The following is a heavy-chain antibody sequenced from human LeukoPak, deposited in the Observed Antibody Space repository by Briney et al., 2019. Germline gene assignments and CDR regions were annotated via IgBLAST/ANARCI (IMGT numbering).Heavy chain of an antibody. CDR3: ARDLRVGIFDY. J-gene: IGHJ4*02. D-gene: IGHD1-26*01. V-gene: IGHV3-33*01. Sequence: PGGSLRLSCAASGFTFSSYGMHWVRQAPGKGLEWVAVIWYDGSNKYYADSVKGRFTISRDNSKNTLYLQMNSLRAEDTAVYYCARDLRVGIFDYWGQGTLVTVSS. CDR2: IWYDGSNK. CDR1: GFTFSSYG.